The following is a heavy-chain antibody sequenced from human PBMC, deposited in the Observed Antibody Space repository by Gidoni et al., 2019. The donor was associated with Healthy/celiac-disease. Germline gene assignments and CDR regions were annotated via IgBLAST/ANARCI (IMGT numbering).Heavy chain of an antibody. CDR1: VGSISSSSYY. D-gene: IGHD4-17*01. J-gene: IGHJ2*01. V-gene: IGHV4-39*01. CDR2: IYYSGST. Sequence: QLQLQESGPGLVKPSETLSLTCTVSVGSISSSSYYWGWIRQPPGKGLEWIGSIYYSGSTYYNPSLKSRVTISVDTSKNQFSLKLSSVTAADTAVYYCARHTVTTSPWYFDLWGRGTLVTVSS. CDR3: ARHTVTTSPWYFDL.